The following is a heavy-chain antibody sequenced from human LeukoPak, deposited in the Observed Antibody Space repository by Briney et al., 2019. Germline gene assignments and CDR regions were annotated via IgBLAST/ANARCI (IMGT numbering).Heavy chain of an antibody. CDR2: IKHDGSEK. D-gene: IGHD5-12*01. V-gene: IGHV3-7*01. Sequence: ETLSLTCAVYGGSFSGYYWSWVRQAPGKGLEWVANIKHDGSEKYYVDSVKGRFTISRDNAKNSLYLQMSSLRADDTAVYYCARVEASGYDYGAFDYWGQGTLVTVSS. J-gene: IGHJ4*02. CDR3: ARVEASGYDYGAFDY. CDR1: GGSFSGYY.